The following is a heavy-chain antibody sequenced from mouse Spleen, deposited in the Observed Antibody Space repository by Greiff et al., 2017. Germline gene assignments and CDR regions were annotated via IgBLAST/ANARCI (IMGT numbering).Heavy chain of an antibody. V-gene: IGHV14-4*01. CDR3: TLSSYRYFDV. J-gene: IGHJ1*03. CDR1: GFNIKDDY. D-gene: IGHD1-1*01. CDR2: IDPENGDT. Sequence: VQLKQSGAELVRPGASVKLSCTASGFNIKDDYMHWVKQRPEQGLEWIGWIDPENGDTEYASKFQGKATITADTSSNTAYLQLSSLTSEDTAVYYCTLSSYRYFDVWGTGTTVTVSS.